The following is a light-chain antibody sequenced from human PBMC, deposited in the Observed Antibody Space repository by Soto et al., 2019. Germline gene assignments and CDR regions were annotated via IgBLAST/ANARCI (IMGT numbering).Light chain of an antibody. CDR2: GAS. V-gene: IGKV3-15*01. Sequence: EIVMTQSPATLSLPPGERATLSCRASQSVSDYLAWFQQKPGQAPRLLIYGASTRATGIPDRFTGSGSGTEVTLTISSLQSEDFAVYYCQQYNNWPLTFGGGTRVEIK. J-gene: IGKJ4*01. CDR3: QQYNNWPLT. CDR1: QSVSDY.